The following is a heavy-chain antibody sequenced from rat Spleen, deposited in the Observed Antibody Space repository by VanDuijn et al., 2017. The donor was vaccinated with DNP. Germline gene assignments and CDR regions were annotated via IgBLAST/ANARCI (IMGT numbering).Heavy chain of an antibody. CDR1: FYSITSSNK. V-gene: IGHV3-1*01. D-gene: IGHD1-1*01. Sequence: EVLLQESGPGLVKPSQSLSLTCSVTFYSITSSNKWNWIRKFPGNKMQWIGHISYSGSTSYNPSLKSRISITRETSKNQFFLQLNSVTTEDTATYFCARYGTTVGVMDAWGQGASVTVSS. CDR2: ISYSGST. CDR3: ARYGTTVGVMDA. J-gene: IGHJ4*01.